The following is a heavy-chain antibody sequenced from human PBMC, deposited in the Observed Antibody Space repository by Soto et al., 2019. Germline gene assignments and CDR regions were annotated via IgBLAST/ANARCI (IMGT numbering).Heavy chain of an antibody. CDR3: GKDSGYNYGYFRWFDP. D-gene: IGHD5-18*01. CDR1: GGSISNYY. Sequence: SETLSLTCTVSGGSISNYYWSWIRQPPGRGLEWIGHIFYSGSTNYNPALKSRVTISVDTSKSQFSLKLSSVTAADTAVYYCGKDSGYNYGYFRWFDPWGQGTLVTVSS. V-gene: IGHV4-59*01. CDR2: IFYSGST. J-gene: IGHJ5*02.